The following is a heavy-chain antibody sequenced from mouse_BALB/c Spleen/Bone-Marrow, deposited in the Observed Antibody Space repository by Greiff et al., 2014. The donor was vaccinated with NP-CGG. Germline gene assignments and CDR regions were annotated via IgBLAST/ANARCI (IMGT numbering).Heavy chain of an antibody. CDR2: INPSTGYT. V-gene: IGHV1-7*01. J-gene: IGHJ4*01. CDR3: ARPYGNYYLDY. D-gene: IGHD2-1*01. CDR1: GYTFTSYW. Sequence: VQRVESGAELAKPGASVKMSCKASGYTFTSYWMHWVKQRPGQGLKWIGYINPSTGYTEYNQKFKDKATLTADKSSSTAYMQLSSLTSEDSAVYYCARPYGNYYLDYWGQGTSVTVSS.